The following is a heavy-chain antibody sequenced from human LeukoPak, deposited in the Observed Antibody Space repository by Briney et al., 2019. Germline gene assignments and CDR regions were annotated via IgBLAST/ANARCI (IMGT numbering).Heavy chain of an antibody. D-gene: IGHD3-10*01. CDR2: ISSSGSTI. V-gene: IGHV3-11*04. CDR3: AKDPDYYGSGTFDY. CDR1: GFTFSDYY. J-gene: IGHJ4*02. Sequence: GGSLRLSCAASGFTFSDYYMSWIRQAPGKGLEWVSYISSSGSTIYYADSVKGRFTISRDNSKNTLYLQMNSLRAEDTAVYYCAKDPDYYGSGTFDYWGQGTLVTVSS.